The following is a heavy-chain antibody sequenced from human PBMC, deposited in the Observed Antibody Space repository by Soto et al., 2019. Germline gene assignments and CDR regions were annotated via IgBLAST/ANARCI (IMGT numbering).Heavy chain of an antibody. Sequence: GGALRLSCAVSEFSFSGYAMTWVRQSPGKGLGWGAVIIPSADMPDYADSVKGRFTISSNNSKNMLYLQMNRLRVEATAIYYSAFKGTFLSHDWGHGTPVTASS. CDR3: AFKGTFLSHD. D-gene: IGHD3-10*01. CDR2: IIPSADMP. CDR1: EFSFSGYA. V-gene: IGHV3-23*01. J-gene: IGHJ4*01.